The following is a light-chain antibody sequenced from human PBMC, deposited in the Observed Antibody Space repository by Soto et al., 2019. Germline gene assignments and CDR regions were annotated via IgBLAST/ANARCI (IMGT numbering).Light chain of an antibody. CDR1: SGSVSTSHS. V-gene: IGLV8-61*01. CDR2: STN. J-gene: IGLJ3*02. CDR3: VLYMRVATDWE. Sequence: TFLTQYPSVSVSPGGTFTLTCGLSSGSVSTSHSPSWYQQIPGQPPRTLMYSTNTRSYGVPDRFSGSIVGNKAALTITGARTEDESDHYCVLYMRVATDWEFGGAT.